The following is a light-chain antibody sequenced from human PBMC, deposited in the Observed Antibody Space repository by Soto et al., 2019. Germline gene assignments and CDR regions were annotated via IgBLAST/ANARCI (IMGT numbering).Light chain of an antibody. CDR1: QTIDNW. J-gene: IGKJ1*01. CDR3: QQYHSYRT. Sequence: DIQMTQSPSTLSSSVGDTVTISCRASQTIDNWVAWYQQKPGKAPKLLISKASTLESGVPSRFRDSGSGTEFTLTISSLQPDDFATYYCQQYHSYRTFGQGTKVEI. V-gene: IGKV1-5*03. CDR2: KAS.